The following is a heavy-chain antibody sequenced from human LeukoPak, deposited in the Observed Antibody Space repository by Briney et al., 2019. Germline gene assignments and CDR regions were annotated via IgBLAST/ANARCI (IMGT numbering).Heavy chain of an antibody. J-gene: IGHJ4*02. D-gene: IGHD7-27*01. CDR1: GYTFTGYY. Sequence: GASVKVSCKASGYTFTGYYMHWVRQAPGQGLEWVGWINPNSGNTGSAQRFQGRVTLTRDTSISTAYMELSSLRSEDTAVYYCARVWGSVDYWGQGTLVTVSS. V-gene: IGHV1-8*02. CDR2: INPNSGNT. CDR3: ARVWGSVDY.